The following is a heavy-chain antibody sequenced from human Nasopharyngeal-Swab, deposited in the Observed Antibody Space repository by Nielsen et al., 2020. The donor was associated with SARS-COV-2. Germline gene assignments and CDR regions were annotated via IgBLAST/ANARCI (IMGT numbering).Heavy chain of an antibody. D-gene: IGHD6-13*01. CDR3: ARDYWGIAEAGSPGY. J-gene: IGHJ4*02. CDR2: IWYDGSNK. V-gene: IGHV3-33*01. Sequence: QMPGRGLGGVAVIWYDGSNKYYADSVKGRFTISRDNSKNTLYLQMNSLRAEDTAVYYCARDYWGIAEAGSPGYWGQGTLVTVSS.